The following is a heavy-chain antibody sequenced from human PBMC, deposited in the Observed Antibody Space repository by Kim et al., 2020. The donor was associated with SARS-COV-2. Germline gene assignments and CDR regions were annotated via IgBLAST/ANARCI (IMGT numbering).Heavy chain of an antibody. CDR3: ARVLSARTHFFDY. V-gene: IGHV4-34*01. J-gene: IGHJ4*02. D-gene: IGHD3-3*02. Sequence: PSRESRVTISVDTSKNQFSLKLSSVPAADTAVYYCARVLSARTHFFDYWGQGTLVTVSS.